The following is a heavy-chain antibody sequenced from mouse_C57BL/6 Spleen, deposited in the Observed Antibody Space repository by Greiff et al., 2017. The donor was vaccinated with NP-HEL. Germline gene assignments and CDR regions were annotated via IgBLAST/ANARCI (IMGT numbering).Heavy chain of an antibody. V-gene: IGHV5-6*01. D-gene: IGHD3-3*01. CDR2: ISSGGSYT. CDR1: GFTFSSYG. Sequence: EVQLVESGGDLVKPGGSLKLSCAASGFTFSSYGMSWVRQTPDKRLEWVATISSGGSYTYYPDSVKGRFTISRDNAKNTLYLQMSSLKSEDTAMYYCAREGDPCFAYWGQGTLVTVSA. J-gene: IGHJ3*01. CDR3: AREGDPCFAY.